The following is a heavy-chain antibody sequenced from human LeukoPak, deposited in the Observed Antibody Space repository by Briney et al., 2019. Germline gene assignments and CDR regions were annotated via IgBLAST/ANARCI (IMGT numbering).Heavy chain of an antibody. V-gene: IGHV3-30*18. D-gene: IGHD2-2*03. CDR3: AKDHGFGYCSSTSCLGGYYYYYGMDV. CDR1: GFTFSSYH. J-gene: IGHJ6*02. CDR2: ISYDGSNK. Sequence: GGSLRLSCVGSGFTFSSYHMNWVRQAPGKGLEWVAVISYDGSNKYYADSVKGRFTISRDNSKNTLYLQMNSLRAEDTAVYYCAKDHGFGYCSSTSCLGGYYYYYGMDVWGQGTTVTVSS.